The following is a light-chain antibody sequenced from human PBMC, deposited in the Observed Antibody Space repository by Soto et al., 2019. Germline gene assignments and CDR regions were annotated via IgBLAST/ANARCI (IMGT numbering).Light chain of an antibody. Sequence: QSALTQPPSASGSPGQSVTISCTGTSSDVGGYNYVSWYQQNPGKAPKLMIYEVSKRPSGVPDRFSGSKSGNTASRTVSGLQAEDEADYYCSSYAGSNTPSVFGTGTKLTVL. CDR2: EVS. V-gene: IGLV2-8*01. J-gene: IGLJ1*01. CDR1: SSDVGGYNY. CDR3: SSYAGSNTPSV.